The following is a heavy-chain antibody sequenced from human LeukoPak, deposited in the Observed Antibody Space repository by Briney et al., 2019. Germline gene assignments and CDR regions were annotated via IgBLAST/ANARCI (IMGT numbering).Heavy chain of an antibody. J-gene: IGHJ6*03. V-gene: IGHV3-30*02. D-gene: IGHD3-16*01. CDR3: ARAPGLPSLTYYYYMDV. CDR1: GFKFSTFG. CDR2: IHYDGHTA. Sequence: GGSLRLSCAASGFKFSTFGMHWVRQAPGKGLEWVALIHYDGHTAYYADSVKGRFTISRDNSKNTLFLQMDSLRPEDSAVFFCARAPGLPSLTYYYYMDVWGKGTTVSV.